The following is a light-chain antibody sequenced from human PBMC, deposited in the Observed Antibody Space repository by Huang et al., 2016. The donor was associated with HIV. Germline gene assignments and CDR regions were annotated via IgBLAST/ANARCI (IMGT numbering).Light chain of an antibody. CDR2: GAS. CDR3: QQYNNWPPEET. V-gene: IGKV3-15*01. J-gene: IGKJ3*01. CDR1: QSVSSN. Sequence: SPTLSCRASQSVSSNLAWYQQKAGQAPRLLIYGASTRATGIPARFSGSGSGTEFTLTISSLQSEDFAVYYCQQYNNWPPEETFGPGTKVDIK.